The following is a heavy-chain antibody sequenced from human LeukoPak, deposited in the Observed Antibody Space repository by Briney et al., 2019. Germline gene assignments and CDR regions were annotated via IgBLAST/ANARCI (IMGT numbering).Heavy chain of an antibody. CDR3: ARDAYYNYGAFGI. Sequence: ASVKVSFKASGYTFTSYYLHWVRQAPGQGLEWMGIIDPSAGSTTYAQKFQGRVTMTRDTSTSTVYMDLSSLRSEDAAVYYCARDAYYNYGAFGIWGQGTMVTVSS. CDR2: IDPSAGST. J-gene: IGHJ3*02. V-gene: IGHV1-46*01. CDR1: GYTFTSYY. D-gene: IGHD5-24*01.